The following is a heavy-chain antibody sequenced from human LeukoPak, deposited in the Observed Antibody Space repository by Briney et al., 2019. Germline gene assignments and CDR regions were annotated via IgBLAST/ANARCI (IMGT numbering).Heavy chain of an antibody. J-gene: IGHJ2*01. V-gene: IGHV3-21*04. D-gene: IGHD3-22*01. CDR3: AKEAPRKSYDSSGYYPNWYFDL. Sequence: GGSLRLSCAASGFTFSSYSMNWVRQAPGKGLEWVSSISSSSSYIYYADSVKGRFTISRDNAKNSLYLQMNSLRAEDTAVYYCAKEAPRKSYDSSGYYPNWYFDLWGRGTLVTVSS. CDR2: ISSSSSYI. CDR1: GFTFSSYS.